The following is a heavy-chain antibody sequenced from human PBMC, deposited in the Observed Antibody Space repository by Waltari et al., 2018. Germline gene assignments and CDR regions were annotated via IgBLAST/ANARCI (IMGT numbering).Heavy chain of an antibody. V-gene: IGHV3-74*01. CDR1: GFTYSNHW. Sequence: EEQLVESGGGLVQPGDSLRLSCAASGFTYSNHWMHWVRQAPGRGLVWVPRNKGEVSTSNYADSGKGRFTISSDNPKKTRYLQMKRLRVEDTAVYYCARLAPKTYRSPVPGRDYYYGLDVWGQGTTVTVSS. CDR3: ARLAPKTYRSPVPGRDYYYGLDV. CDR2: NKGEVSTS. J-gene: IGHJ6*02. D-gene: IGHD6-13*01.